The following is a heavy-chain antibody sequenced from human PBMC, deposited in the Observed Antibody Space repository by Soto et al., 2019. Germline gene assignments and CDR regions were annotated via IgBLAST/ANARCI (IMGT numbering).Heavy chain of an antibody. Sequence: VASVKVSCKASGYTFTGYYMHWVRQAPGQGLEWMGWINPNSGGTNYAQKFQGWVTMTRDTSISTAYMELSRLRSDDTAVYYCARGPLHYGDNLANYYYGMDVWGQGTTVTVSS. V-gene: IGHV1-2*04. CDR3: ARGPLHYGDNLANYYYGMDV. CDR1: GYTFTGYY. J-gene: IGHJ6*02. CDR2: INPNSGGT. D-gene: IGHD4-17*01.